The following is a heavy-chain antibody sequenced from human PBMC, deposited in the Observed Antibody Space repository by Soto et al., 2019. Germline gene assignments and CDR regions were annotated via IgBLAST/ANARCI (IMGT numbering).Heavy chain of an antibody. CDR2: IIPYYGKI. D-gene: IGHD5-12*01. Sequence: ASVKVSCKASGYTFTSYGISSVRQAPGQGHEWKGWIIPYYGKINYAQKVQGRVTITTDESTSTAYMELSSLRSEDTAVYYCARGNHRWLQLWYFDLWGRGTLVTVSS. CDR3: ARGNHRWLQLWYFDL. CDR1: GYTFTSYG. J-gene: IGHJ2*01. V-gene: IGHV1-18*01.